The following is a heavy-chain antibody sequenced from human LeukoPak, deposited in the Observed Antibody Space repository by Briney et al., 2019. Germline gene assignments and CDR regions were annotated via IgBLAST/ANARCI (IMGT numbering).Heavy chain of an antibody. J-gene: IGHJ4*02. CDR2: IKEDGSEI. CDR1: RFTFSRSW. CDR3: ARGPY. V-gene: IGHV3-7*01. Sequence: TGGSLRLSCAASRFTFSRSWMSWVRQAPGKGLEWVASIKEDGSEIYYVDSVKGRFTISRDNAKSSLYLQMNSLRAEDTAIYYCARGPYWGQGTLVTVSS.